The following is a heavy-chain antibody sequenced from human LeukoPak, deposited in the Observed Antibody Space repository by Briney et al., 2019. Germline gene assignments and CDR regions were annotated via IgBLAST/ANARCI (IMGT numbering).Heavy chain of an antibody. CDR2: IKEDGSEK. CDR3: ARHPHFDY. J-gene: IGHJ4*02. CDR1: GFTFSNYW. V-gene: IGHV3-7*01. Sequence: PGGSLSLSCAASGFTFSNYWMSWVSQAPGKGLEWVANIKEDGSEKAYVNSVKGRFTISRDKTENSLYLQMSSLRAEDTAVYYCARHPHFDYWGQGTLVTVSS.